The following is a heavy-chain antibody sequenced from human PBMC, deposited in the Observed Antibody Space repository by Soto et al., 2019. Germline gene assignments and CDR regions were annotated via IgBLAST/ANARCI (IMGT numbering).Heavy chain of an antibody. CDR3: ARDLGGDFWSGYFFDY. V-gene: IGHV1-46*01. D-gene: IGHD3-3*01. Sequence: QVHLVQSGAEVKKPGASVKVSCKASGYTFTNYYIHWVRQAPGQGLEWLGIINPSGGRTNYAQKFHGRVTMTRDTSTSTVYMELSSLRSEDTAVYYCARDLGGDFWSGYFFDYWGQGTLVTVSS. J-gene: IGHJ4*02. CDR2: INPSGGRT. CDR1: GYTFTNYY.